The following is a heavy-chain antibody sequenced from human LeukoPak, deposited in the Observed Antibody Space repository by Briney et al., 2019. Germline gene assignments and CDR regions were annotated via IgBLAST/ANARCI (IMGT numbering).Heavy chain of an antibody. CDR2: IYYSGST. V-gene: IGHV4-30-4*01. Sequence: SETLSLTCTVSGGSISSGDYYWSWIRQPPGKGLEWIGYIYYSGSTYYNPSLKSRVTMSVDTSKNQFSLKLSSVTVADTAVYYCAREAGGGESIDYWGQGTLVTVSS. D-gene: IGHD3-16*01. CDR1: GGSISSGDYY. J-gene: IGHJ4*02. CDR3: AREAGGGESIDY.